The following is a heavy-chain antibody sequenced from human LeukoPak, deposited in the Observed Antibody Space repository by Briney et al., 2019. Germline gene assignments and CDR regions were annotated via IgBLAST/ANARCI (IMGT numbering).Heavy chain of an antibody. Sequence: GGSLRLSCVASGFIFSSYAMNWVRQAPGKGLEWVSAISGSGGSTYYADSVKGRFTISRDNSKNTLYLQMNSLRAEDTAVYYCAKKSAPGGGYSYGYAEYYFDYWGQGTLVTVSS. V-gene: IGHV3-23*01. CDR2: ISGSGGST. CDR1: GFIFSSYA. J-gene: IGHJ4*02. CDR3: AKKSAPGGGYSYGYAEYYFDY. D-gene: IGHD5-18*01.